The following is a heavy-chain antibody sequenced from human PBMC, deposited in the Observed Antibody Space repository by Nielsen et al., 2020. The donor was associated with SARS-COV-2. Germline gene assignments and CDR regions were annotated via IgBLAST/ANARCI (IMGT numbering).Heavy chain of an antibody. D-gene: IGHD3-9*01. CDR1: GFTFSSYW. V-gene: IGHV3-7*03. Sequence: GESLKISCAASGFTFSSYWTSWVRQAPGKGLEWVANIKQDGSEKYYVDSVKGRFTISRDNAKNSLYLQMNSLRAEDTAVYYCARDLTGVGYWGQGTLVTVSS. CDR3: ARDLTGVGY. J-gene: IGHJ4*02. CDR2: IKQDGSEK.